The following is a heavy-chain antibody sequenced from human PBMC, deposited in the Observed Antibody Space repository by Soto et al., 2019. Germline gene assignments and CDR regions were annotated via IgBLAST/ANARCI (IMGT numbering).Heavy chain of an antibody. Sequence: PSETLSLTCAVSGGSISSGGYSWSWIRQPPGKGLEWIGYIYHSGSTYYNPSLKSRVTISVDRSKNQFSLKLSSVTAADTAVYYCARADSGGNYYYGMDVWGQGTTVTVSS. CDR2: IYHSGST. V-gene: IGHV4-30-2*01. CDR1: GGSISSGGYS. J-gene: IGHJ6*02. CDR3: ARADSGGNYYYGMDV. D-gene: IGHD1-26*01.